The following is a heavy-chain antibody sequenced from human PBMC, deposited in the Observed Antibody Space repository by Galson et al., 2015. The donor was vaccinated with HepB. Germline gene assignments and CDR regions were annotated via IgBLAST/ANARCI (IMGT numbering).Heavy chain of an antibody. V-gene: IGHV3-23*01. Sequence: SLRLSCAASGFTFSNSAMNWVRQAPGKGLEWLSVITATGSTTYYADSVKGRFTISRDISKNTRYVQMNSLRADDTALYYCVKGGPDEILDYWGQGTLVTVSA. CDR2: ITATGSTT. CDR3: VKGGPDEILDY. CDR1: GFTFSNSA. D-gene: IGHD3-16*01. J-gene: IGHJ4*02.